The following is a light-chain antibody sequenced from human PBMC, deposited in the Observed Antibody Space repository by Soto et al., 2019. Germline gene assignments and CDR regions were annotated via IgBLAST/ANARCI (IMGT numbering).Light chain of an antibody. CDR1: QSVLYSSNNKNY. CDR3: QQYYTTLGT. J-gene: IGKJ1*01. Sequence: IVMTQSPDSLTVSLGERATINCKSSQSVLYSSNNKNYLAWYQHKPGQPPKILLYWASTRESGVPDRFSGSGSGTDFTLTISSLQAEDVAVYYCQQYYTTLGTFGQGTKVEIK. V-gene: IGKV4-1*01. CDR2: WAS.